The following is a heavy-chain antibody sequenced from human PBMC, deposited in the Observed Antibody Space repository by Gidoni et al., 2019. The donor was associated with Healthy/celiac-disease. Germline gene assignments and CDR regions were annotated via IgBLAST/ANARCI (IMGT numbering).Heavy chain of an antibody. CDR3: ARGSSWVGGYCSSTSCKGDYYGMDV. V-gene: IGHV1-2*04. CDR1: GYTFTGYY. Sequence: QVQLVQSGAEVKKPGASVKVSCKASGYTFTGYYMHWVRQAPGQGLEWMGWINPNSGGTNYAQKFQGWVTMTRDTSISTAYMELSRLRSDDTAVYYCARGSSWVGGYCSSTSCKGDYYGMDVWGQGTTVTVSS. CDR2: INPNSGGT. J-gene: IGHJ6*02. D-gene: IGHD2-2*01.